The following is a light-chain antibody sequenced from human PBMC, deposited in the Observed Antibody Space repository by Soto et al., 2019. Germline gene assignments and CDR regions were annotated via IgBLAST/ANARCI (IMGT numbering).Light chain of an antibody. CDR2: EVS. V-gene: IGLV2-14*01. CDR1: SSDIGSYKY. J-gene: IGLJ1*01. CDR3: ASYTSSNTYV. Sequence: ALTQPASVSGSPGQSITISCTGTSSDIGSYKYVSWYQQHPGKAPKALIYEVSNRPSGVSHRFSGSKSGNTASLTISGLQAEDEADYYCASYTSSNTYVFGTGTKLTVL.